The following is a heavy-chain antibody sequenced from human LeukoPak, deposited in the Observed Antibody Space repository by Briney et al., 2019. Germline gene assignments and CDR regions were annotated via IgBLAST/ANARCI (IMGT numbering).Heavy chain of an antibody. CDR1: GGSISSSSYY. CDR2: IYYSGST. J-gene: IGHJ4*02. D-gene: IGHD3-10*01. Sequence: SETLSLTCTVSGGSISSSSYYWGWIRQPPGKGLEWIGSIYYSGSTYYNPSLKSRVTISVDTSKNQFSLKLSSVTAADTAVYYCARGPRYCGSDWGQGTLVTVSS. V-gene: IGHV4-39*07. CDR3: ARGPRYCGSD.